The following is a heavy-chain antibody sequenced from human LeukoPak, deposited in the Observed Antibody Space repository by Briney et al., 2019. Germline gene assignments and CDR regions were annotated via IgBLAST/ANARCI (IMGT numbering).Heavy chain of an antibody. V-gene: IGHV3-30-3*01. CDR3: ARDLAPITPDSRVGY. Sequence: GGSLRLSCAASGFTFSSYAMHWVRQAPGKGLEWVAVISYDGSNKYYADSVKGRFTISRDNSKNTLYLQMNSLRAEDTAAYYCARDLAPITPDSRVGYWGQGTLVTVSS. CDR2: ISYDGSNK. J-gene: IGHJ4*02. CDR1: GFTFSSYA. D-gene: IGHD3-22*01.